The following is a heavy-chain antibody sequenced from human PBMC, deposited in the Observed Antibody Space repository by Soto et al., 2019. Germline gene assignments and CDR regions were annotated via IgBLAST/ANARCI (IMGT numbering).Heavy chain of an antibody. CDR1: GGTFSSYA. CDR3: ARAPTVEYYYDSSGYYYFDY. CDR2: IIPIFGTA. D-gene: IGHD3-22*01. Sequence: SVKVSCKASGGTFSSYAISWVRQAPGQGLEWMGGIIPIFGTANYAQKFQGRVTITADESTSTAYMELSSLRSEDTAVYYCARAPTVEYYYDSSGYYYFDYWGQGTLVTVS. J-gene: IGHJ4*02. V-gene: IGHV1-69*13.